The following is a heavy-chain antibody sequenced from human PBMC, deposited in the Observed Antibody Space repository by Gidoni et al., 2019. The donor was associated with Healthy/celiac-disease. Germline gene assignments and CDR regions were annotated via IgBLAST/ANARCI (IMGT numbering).Heavy chain of an antibody. Sequence: QVHLQQSGAGLLKPSETLSLTCAVYGGSFSGYCWSWIRQPPGKGLEWIGEINHSGSTNYNPSLKSRVTISVDTSKNQFSLKLSSVTAADTAVYYCARPGDSSGYYYGYWGQGTLVTVSS. D-gene: IGHD3-22*01. J-gene: IGHJ4*02. V-gene: IGHV4-34*01. CDR2: INHSGST. CDR3: ARPGDSSGYYYGY. CDR1: GGSFSGYC.